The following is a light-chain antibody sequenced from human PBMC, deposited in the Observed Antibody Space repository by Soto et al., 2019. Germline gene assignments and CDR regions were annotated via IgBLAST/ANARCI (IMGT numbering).Light chain of an antibody. CDR2: KAS. V-gene: IGKV1-5*03. CDR1: QTISSW. J-gene: IGKJ1*01. CDR3: QHYNSYSEA. Sequence: DIQMTQSPSTLSGSVGDRVTITCRASQTISSWLAWYQQKPGEAPKLLIYKASTLKSGVPSRFSSSGSGTEFTLTISSLQPDDFATYYCQHYNSYSEAFGQGTKVDIK.